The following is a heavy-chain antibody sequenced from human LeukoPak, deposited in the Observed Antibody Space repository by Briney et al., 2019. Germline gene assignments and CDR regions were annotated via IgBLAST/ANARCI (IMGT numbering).Heavy chain of an antibody. D-gene: IGHD3-3*01. Sequence: GRSLRLSCAASGFTFSSYAMHWVRQAPGKGLEWVAVISYDGSNKYYADSVKGRFTISRDNSKNTLYLQMNSLRAEDTAVYYCARGYDFWSGIDYWGQGTLVTVSS. CDR2: ISYDGSNK. CDR3: ARGYDFWSGIDY. CDR1: GFTFSSYA. J-gene: IGHJ4*02. V-gene: IGHV3-30-3*01.